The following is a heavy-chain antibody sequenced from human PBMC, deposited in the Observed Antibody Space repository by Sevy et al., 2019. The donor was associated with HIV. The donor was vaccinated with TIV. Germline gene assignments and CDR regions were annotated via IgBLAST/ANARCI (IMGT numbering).Heavy chain of an antibody. D-gene: IGHD6-19*01. CDR2: ISYDGSNK. CDR1: GFTFSSYP. J-gene: IGHJ4*02. V-gene: IGHV3-30*04. Sequence: GGSLRLSCAASGFTFSSYPMHWVRQAPGKGLEWVAVISYDGSNKYYADSVKGRFTISRDNSKNTVYLQMNSLRAEDTALYYCAKEYISGYYWGQGTLVTVSS. CDR3: AKEYISGYY.